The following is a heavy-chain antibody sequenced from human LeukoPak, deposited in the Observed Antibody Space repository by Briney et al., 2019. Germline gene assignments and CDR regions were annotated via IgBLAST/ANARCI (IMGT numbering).Heavy chain of an antibody. J-gene: IGHJ4*02. Sequence: SGTLSLTCAVSGGSISSSNWWSWVRQPPGKGLEWIGEIYHSGSTNYNPSLKSRVTISTDTSKKQFSLKLSSVTAADTAVYYCARGRDEYKGGNYWGQGTLVTVSS. D-gene: IGHD5-24*01. CDR2: IYHSGST. V-gene: IGHV4-4*02. CDR1: GGSISSSNW. CDR3: ARGRDEYKGGNY.